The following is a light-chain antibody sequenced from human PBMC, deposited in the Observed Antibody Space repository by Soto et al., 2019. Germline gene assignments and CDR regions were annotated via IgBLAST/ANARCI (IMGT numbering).Light chain of an antibody. CDR2: DAS. CDR1: QDIRNY. Sequence: IQLTQSPSSLSASVGDRVNVTCRASQDIRNYLAWYQQKPGKAPKLLICDASTLYSGVPSRFSGSGSGTDFTLTICCLQPEDFAAYYRQQLRSYPSTFGGGTKVDI. V-gene: IGKV1-9*01. J-gene: IGKJ4*01. CDR3: QQLRSYPST.